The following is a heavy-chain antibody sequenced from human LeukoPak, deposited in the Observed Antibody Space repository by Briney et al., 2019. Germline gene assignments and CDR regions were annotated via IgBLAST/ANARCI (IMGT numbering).Heavy chain of an antibody. CDR2: IYPSGST. CDR1: GYSISSGYY. V-gene: IGHV4-38-2*02. D-gene: IGHD3-22*01. Sequence: SETLSLTCTVSGYSISSGYYWGWIWQPPGKGLEWIGSIYPSGSTYYNPSLKGRVTISVDTSKNQFSLKLTSVTAADTAVYYCARTPIYYFDNSGYYNWGQGTLVTVSS. J-gene: IGHJ4*02. CDR3: ARTPIYYFDNSGYYN.